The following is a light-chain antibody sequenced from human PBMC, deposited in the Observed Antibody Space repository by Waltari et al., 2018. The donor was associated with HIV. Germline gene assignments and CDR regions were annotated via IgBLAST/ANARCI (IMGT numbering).Light chain of an antibody. CDR1: SSNIGSGYD. V-gene: IGLV1-40*01. CDR3: QSYDSSLSGWV. Sequence: QSVLTQPPSVSGAPGQRVTISCSGGSSNIGSGYDVHWYQQFPGTAPKVLIYANTKLPSGVPGRFAGSKSGYSASLVITGLQAEDDADYYCQSYDSSLSGWVFGGGTKLTVL. CDR2: ANT. J-gene: IGLJ3*02.